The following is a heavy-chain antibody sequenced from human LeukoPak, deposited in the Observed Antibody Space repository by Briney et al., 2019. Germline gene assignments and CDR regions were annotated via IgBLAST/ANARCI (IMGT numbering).Heavy chain of an antibody. J-gene: IGHJ4*02. CDR1: GFTFSSYG. CDR3: AKGSGWYV. CDR2: ISGSGGST. D-gene: IGHD6-19*01. V-gene: IGHV3-23*01. Sequence: PGGSLRLSCAASGFTFSSYGMHWVRQAPGKGLEWVSVISGSGGSTDYADSVKGLFTISRDNSKNTLYLQMNSLRAEDTAVYYCAKGSGWYVWGQGTLVTVSS.